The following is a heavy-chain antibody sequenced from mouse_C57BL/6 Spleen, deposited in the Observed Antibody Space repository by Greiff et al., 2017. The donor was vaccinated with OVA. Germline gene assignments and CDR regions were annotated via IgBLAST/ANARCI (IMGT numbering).Heavy chain of an antibody. Sequence: EVKLVESGPGLVKPSQSLSLTCSVTGYSITSGYYWNWIRQFPGNKLEWMGYISYDGSNNYNPSLKNRISITRDTSKNQFFLKLNSVTTEVTATYYCARLNYYYGSSRYFDYWGQGTTLTVSS. J-gene: IGHJ2*01. D-gene: IGHD1-1*01. V-gene: IGHV3-6*01. CDR3: ARLNYYYGSSRYFDY. CDR1: GYSITSGYY. CDR2: ISYDGSN.